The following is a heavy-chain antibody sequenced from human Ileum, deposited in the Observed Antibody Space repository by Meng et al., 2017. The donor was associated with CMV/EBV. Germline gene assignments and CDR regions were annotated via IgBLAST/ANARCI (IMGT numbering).Heavy chain of an antibody. CDR2: INPNSGGT. CDR1: GYTFTGYY. D-gene: IGHD4-23*01. CDR3: ASNPTVVSDAFDI. V-gene: IGHV1-2*02. J-gene: IGHJ3*02. Sequence: ASVKVSCKASGYTFTGYYMSWVRQAPGQGLEWMGWINPNSGGTNYAQKFQGRLTMARDTSISTAYMELSRLRSDDTAVYYCASNPTVVSDAFDIWGQGTMVTVSS.